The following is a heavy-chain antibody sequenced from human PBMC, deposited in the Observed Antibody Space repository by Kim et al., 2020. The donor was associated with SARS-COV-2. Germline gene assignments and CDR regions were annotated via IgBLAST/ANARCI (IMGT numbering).Heavy chain of an antibody. J-gene: IGHJ4*02. D-gene: IGHD3-10*01. Sequence: SETLSLTCTVSGGSVSSGSYYWSWIRQPPGKGLEWIGYIYYSGSTNYNPSLKSRVTISVDTSKNQFSLKLSSVTAADTAVYYCARVVVLGIPNAGGLDYWGQGTLVTVSS. V-gene: IGHV4-61*01. CDR2: IYYSGST. CDR1: GGSVSSGSYY. CDR3: ARVVVLGIPNAGGLDY.